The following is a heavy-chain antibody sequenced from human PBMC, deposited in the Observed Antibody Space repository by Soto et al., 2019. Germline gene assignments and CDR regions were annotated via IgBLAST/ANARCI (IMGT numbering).Heavy chain of an antibody. V-gene: IGHV3-30-3*02. Sequence: HPGGSLRLSCAASGFTFSSYAMHWVRQAPGKGLEWVAVISYDGSNKYYADSVKGRFTISRDNSKNTLYLQMTSLRVEDTAIYYYAKILSMVEYYWKGRTVWRKGTPVTVP. D-gene: IGHD1-20*01. J-gene: IGHJ6*03. CDR2: ISYDGSNK. CDR1: GFTFSSYA. CDR3: AKILSMVEYYWKGRTV.